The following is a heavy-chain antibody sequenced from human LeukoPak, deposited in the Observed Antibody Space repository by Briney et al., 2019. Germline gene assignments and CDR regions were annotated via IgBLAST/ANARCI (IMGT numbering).Heavy chain of an antibody. CDR3: AREEARWGYYYYGMDV. Sequence: SVKVSCKASGGTFSSYAISWVRQAPGQGLEWMGGIIPIFGTANYAQKFQGRVTITADESTSTAYMELSSLRSEDTAVYYCAREEARWGYYYYGMDVWGQGTTVTVSS. CDR2: IIPIFGTA. D-gene: IGHD3-16*01. V-gene: IGHV1-69*13. J-gene: IGHJ6*02. CDR1: GGTFSSYA.